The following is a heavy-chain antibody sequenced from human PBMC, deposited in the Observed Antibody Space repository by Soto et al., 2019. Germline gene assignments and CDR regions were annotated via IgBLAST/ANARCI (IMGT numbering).Heavy chain of an antibody. J-gene: IGHJ4*02. V-gene: IGHV3-23*01. D-gene: IGHD3-3*01. CDR2: ISGSGGST. CDR1: GFTFSSYA. CDR3: AKSRPPSTASETQTIFGVVTIFDY. Sequence: GGSLRLSCAASGFTFSSYAMSWVRQAPGKGLEWVSAISGSGGSTYYADSVKGRFTISRDNSKNTLYLQMNSLRAEDTAVYYCAKSRPPSTASETQTIFGVVTIFDYWGQGTLVTVSS.